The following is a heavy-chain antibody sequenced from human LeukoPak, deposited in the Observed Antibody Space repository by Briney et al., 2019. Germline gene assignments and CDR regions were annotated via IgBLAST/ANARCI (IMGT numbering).Heavy chain of an antibody. J-gene: IGHJ4*02. CDR3: ARGQTYYYDSSGSYGY. CDR2: ISYDGSNK. Sequence: GGSLRLSCAASGFTFSSYAMHWVRQAPGKGLEWVAVISYDGSNKYYADSVKGRFTISRDNSKNTLYLQMNSLRAEDTAVYYCARGQTYYYDSSGSYGYWGQGTLVTVSS. V-gene: IGHV3-30*01. CDR1: GFTFSSYA. D-gene: IGHD3-22*01.